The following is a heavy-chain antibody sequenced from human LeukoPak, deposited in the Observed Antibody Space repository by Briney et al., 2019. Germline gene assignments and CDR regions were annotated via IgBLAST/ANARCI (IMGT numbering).Heavy chain of an antibody. Sequence: SETLSLTCTVSGGSISSYYWSWTRQPPGKGLEWIGYIYYSGSTNYNPSLKSRVTISVDTSKNQFSLKLSSVSAADTAVYYCARASSLVHFDYWGQGTLVTVSS. CDR3: ARASSLVHFDY. CDR2: IYYSGST. J-gene: IGHJ4*02. D-gene: IGHD2-15*01. V-gene: IGHV4-59*01. CDR1: GGSISSYY.